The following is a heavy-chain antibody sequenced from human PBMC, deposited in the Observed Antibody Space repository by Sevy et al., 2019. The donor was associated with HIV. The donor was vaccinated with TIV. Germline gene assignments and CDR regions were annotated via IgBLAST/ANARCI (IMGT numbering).Heavy chain of an antibody. V-gene: IGHV3-72*01. Sequence: GGSQRLSCAASGFAFSDHYVDWVRQAPGKGLEWVGRIRNRPNRYTTEYAASVEGRFTISRDDSRHSLNLQMNSLKTEDSAVYYCVRGPNCGVGGCQQISPYCLDVWGKGATVTVSS. CDR2: IRNRPNRYTT. J-gene: IGHJ6*03. D-gene: IGHD2-21*01. CDR3: VRGPNCGVGGCQQISPYCLDV. CDR1: GFAFSDHY.